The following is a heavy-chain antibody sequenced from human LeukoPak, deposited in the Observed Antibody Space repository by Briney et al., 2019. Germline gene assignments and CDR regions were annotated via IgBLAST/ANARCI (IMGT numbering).Heavy chain of an antibody. D-gene: IGHD2-2*01. V-gene: IGHV1-2*02. Sequence: ASVKVSCKASGYTFTGYYMLWVRQAPGQGLEWMGWINPNSGGTNYAQKFQGRVTMTRDTSISTAYMELSRLRSDDTAVYYCAREGYQLLLEGFSFFDYWGQGTLVTVSS. CDR3: AREGYQLLLEGFSFFDY. J-gene: IGHJ4*02. CDR2: INPNSGGT. CDR1: GYTFTGYY.